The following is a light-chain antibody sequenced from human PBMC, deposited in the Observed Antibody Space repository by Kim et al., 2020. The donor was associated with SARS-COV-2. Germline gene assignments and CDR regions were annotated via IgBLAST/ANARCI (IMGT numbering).Light chain of an antibody. CDR1: QSIRSNN. J-gene: IGKJ4*01. CDR2: GAS. Sequence: SPGERATLSCRASQSIRSNNVAWYQQKPAQTPRLLIYGASSRATGIPDRFSGSGSGTDFTLTINRLEPEDFALYYCQQYSSSQVTFGGGTKVDIK. V-gene: IGKV3-20*01. CDR3: QQYSSSQVT.